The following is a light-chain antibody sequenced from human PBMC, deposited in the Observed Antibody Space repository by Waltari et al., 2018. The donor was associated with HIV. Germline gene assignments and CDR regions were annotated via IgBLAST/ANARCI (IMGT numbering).Light chain of an antibody. CDR1: KLGDKY. Sequence: SYEVTQPPSVSVSPGQTASITCSGDKLGDKYVCWYQHKPGQSPVLVMYQDTKRPPGIPARFSGSNSGNTAALTISGTQAVDEADYYCQVWDNRVFGGGTKLTVL. CDR2: QDT. V-gene: IGLV3-1*01. CDR3: QVWDNRV. J-gene: IGLJ3*02.